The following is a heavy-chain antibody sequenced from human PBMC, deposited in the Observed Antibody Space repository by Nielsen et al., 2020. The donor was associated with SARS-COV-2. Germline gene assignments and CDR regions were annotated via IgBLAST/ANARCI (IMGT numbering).Heavy chain of an antibody. J-gene: IGHJ3*02. Sequence: KVSCRGSGYSFTSYWISWVLQMPGKGLEWMGRIDPSDSYTNYSPSFQGHVTISADKSISTAYLQWSSLKASDTAMYYCARPLTDAFDIWGQGTMVTVSS. V-gene: IGHV5-10-1*01. CDR3: ARPLTDAFDI. CDR1: GYSFTSYW. CDR2: IDPSDSYT.